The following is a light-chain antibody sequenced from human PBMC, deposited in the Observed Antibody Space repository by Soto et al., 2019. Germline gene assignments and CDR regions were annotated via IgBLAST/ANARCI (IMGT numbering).Light chain of an antibody. CDR3: QQSYSSPRR. V-gene: IGKV1-39*01. CDR2: SAS. J-gene: IGKJ1*01. Sequence: DIQMTQSPSSLSAFVGDRVTITCRASQSISTFLNWYQQKPGKVPKLLIYSASSLQSGVPSRFSGSGSGTAFTLTISSLQPEDFATYYCQQSYSSPRRFGKGTKV. CDR1: QSISTF.